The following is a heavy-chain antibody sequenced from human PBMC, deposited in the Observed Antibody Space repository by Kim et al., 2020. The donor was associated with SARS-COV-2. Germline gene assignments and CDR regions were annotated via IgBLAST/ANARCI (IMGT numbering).Heavy chain of an antibody. Sequence: GGSLRLSCAASGFTFSSYAMHWVRQAPGKGLEWVAVISYDGSNKYYADSVKGRFTISRDNSKNTLYLQMNSLRAEDTAVYYCAILVVATDLDLRGRGTLVTVSS. CDR2: ISYDGSNK. D-gene: IGHD2-21*01. V-gene: IGHV3-30*04. CDR1: GFTFSSYA. J-gene: IGHJ2*01. CDR3: AILVVATDLDL.